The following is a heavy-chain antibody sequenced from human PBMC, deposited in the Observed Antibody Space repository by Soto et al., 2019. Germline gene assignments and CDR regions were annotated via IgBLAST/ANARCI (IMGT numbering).Heavy chain of an antibody. V-gene: IGHV4-31*01. D-gene: IGHD2-15*01. CDR3: ARGIVVVVAADDYYYYGMDV. J-gene: IGHJ6*02. CDR2: LYHSGST. CDR1: GGSISSGGYY. Sequence: QVQLQESGPGLVKPSQTLSLTCTVSGGSISSGGYYWSWIRQHPGKGLEWIGYLYHSGSTYYNPSLKRLVTITVDTSKSEFSLKLSSVTAADTAVYYCARGIVVVVAADDYYYYGMDVWGQGTTVTVSS.